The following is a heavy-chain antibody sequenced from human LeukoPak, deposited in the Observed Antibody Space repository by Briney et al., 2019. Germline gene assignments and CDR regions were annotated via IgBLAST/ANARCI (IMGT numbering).Heavy chain of an antibody. CDR2: IKQDGSEK. CDR3: ARDVWFGEFTFDY. V-gene: IGHV3-7*01. Sequence: GGSLRLSCAASGFTFSNAWMSWVRQAPGKGLEWVANIKQDGSEKYYVDSVKGRFTISRDNAKNSLYLQMNSLRAEDTAVYYCARDVWFGEFTFDYWGQGTLVTVSS. J-gene: IGHJ4*02. CDR1: GFTFSNAW. D-gene: IGHD3-10*01.